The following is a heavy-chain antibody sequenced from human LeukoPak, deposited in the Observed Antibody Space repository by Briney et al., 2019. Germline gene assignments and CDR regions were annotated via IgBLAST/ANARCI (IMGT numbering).Heavy chain of an antibody. CDR3: AKGGYYGSSGYLDAFDI. Sequence: GGSLRLSCAASGFTFSSYGMHWVRQAPGKGLEGVAVISYDGSNKYYADSVKGRFTISRDNSKNTLYLQMNSLRAEDTAVYYCAKGGYYGSSGYLDAFDIWGQGTMVTVSS. V-gene: IGHV3-30*18. J-gene: IGHJ3*02. D-gene: IGHD3-22*01. CDR2: ISYDGSNK. CDR1: GFTFSSYG.